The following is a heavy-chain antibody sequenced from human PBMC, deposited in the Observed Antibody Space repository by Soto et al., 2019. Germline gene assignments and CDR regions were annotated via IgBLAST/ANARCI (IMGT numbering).Heavy chain of an antibody. CDR1: GYSISSGYY. CDR3: ESSRSSGDY. J-gene: IGHJ4*02. V-gene: IGHV4-38-2*01. CDR2: IYHSGST. D-gene: IGHD6-19*01. Sequence: SETLSLTCAVSGYSISSGYYWGWIRQPPGKGLEWIGSIYHSGSTYYNPSLKGRVTISVDTSKNQFSLKLSSVTAADTAVYYCESSRSSGDYWGQGTLVTVSS.